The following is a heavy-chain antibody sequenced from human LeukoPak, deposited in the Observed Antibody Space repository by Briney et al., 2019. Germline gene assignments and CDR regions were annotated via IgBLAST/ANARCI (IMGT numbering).Heavy chain of an antibody. CDR3: ARARDNDFWSGYTWYFDL. V-gene: IGHV4-34*01. D-gene: IGHD3-3*01. J-gene: IGHJ2*01. Sequence: PSETLSLTCAVYGGSFSDYYWSWIRQPPGKGLEWIGEINHSGSTNYNPSLKSRVTISVDRSKNQFSLKLSSVTAADTAVYYCARARDNDFWSGYTWYFDLWGRGTLVTVSS. CDR1: GGSFSDYY. CDR2: INHSGST.